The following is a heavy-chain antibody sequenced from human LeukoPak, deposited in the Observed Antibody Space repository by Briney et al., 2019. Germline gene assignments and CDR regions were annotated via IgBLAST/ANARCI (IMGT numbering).Heavy chain of an antibody. Sequence: GGSLRLSCAASGFTFSSYAMSWVRQAPGKGLEWVSAISGSGGSTYYADSVKGRFTISRDNSKNTLYLQMNSLRAEDTAVYYCSKQRVGIAVAGTLFPDYWGQGTLVTVSS. D-gene: IGHD6-13*01. CDR2: ISGSGGST. CDR1: GFTFSSYA. CDR3: SKQRVGIAVAGTLFPDY. J-gene: IGHJ4*02. V-gene: IGHV3-23*01.